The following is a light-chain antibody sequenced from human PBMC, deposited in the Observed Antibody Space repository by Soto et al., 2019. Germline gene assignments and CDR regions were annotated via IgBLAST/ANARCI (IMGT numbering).Light chain of an antibody. CDR2: AAS. V-gene: IGKV1-39*01. J-gene: IGKJ2*01. CDR1: QNINNY. Sequence: DIQMTQSPSSLSASEGGRVTITCRASQNINNYLNWYQQKPGQAPKLLIYAASSLQSGVPSRFTGSGSGTDFTLSISDLQPGEVATYSGQQSHTTPYTFGQGTKLEIQ. CDR3: QQSHTTPYT.